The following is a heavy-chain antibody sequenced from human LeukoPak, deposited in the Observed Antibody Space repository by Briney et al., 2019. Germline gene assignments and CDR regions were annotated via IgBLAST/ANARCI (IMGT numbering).Heavy chain of an antibody. V-gene: IGHV4-34*01. CDR1: GGSFSGYY. CDR3: ARSLRGERTMVRGPRRLYYYYGMDV. CDR2: INHSGST. J-gene: IGHJ6*04. D-gene: IGHD3-10*01. Sequence: SETLSLTCAVYGGSFSGYYWSWGREPPGKGLEWIGEINHSGSTNYNPSLKSRVTISVDTSKNQFSLKLSSVTAADTAVYYCARSLRGERTMVRGPRRLYYYYGMDVWGKGTTVTVSS.